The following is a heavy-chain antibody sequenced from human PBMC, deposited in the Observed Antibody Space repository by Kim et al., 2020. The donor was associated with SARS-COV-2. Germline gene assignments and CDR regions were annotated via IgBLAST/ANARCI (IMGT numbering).Heavy chain of an antibody. CDR1: GGSISSGGYY. V-gene: IGHV4-31*03. Sequence: SETLSLTCTVSGGSISSGGYYWSWIRQHPGKGLEWIGYIYYSGSTYYNPSLKSRVTISVDTSKNQFSLKLSSVTAADTAVYYCARGDYYYYYGMDVWGQGTTVTVSS. CDR3: ARGDYYYYYGMDV. CDR2: IYYSGST. J-gene: IGHJ6*02.